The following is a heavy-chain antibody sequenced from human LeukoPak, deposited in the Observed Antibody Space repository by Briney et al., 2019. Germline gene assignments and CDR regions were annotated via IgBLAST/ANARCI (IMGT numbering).Heavy chain of an antibody. CDR1: GFTFSSFG. J-gene: IGHJ4*02. CDR3: VRDQGGYYDSSAYSYYFDC. V-gene: IGHV3-33*01. CDR2: IWSHGSNE. D-gene: IGHD3-22*01. Sequence: PGGSLRLSCAASGFTFSSFGMHWVRQAPGKGLDWVAVIWSHGSNEYHADSVKGRFTISRDNSNNTLYLQMNRLRAEDTAVYYCVRDQGGYYDSSAYSYYFDCWGQGTLVTVSS.